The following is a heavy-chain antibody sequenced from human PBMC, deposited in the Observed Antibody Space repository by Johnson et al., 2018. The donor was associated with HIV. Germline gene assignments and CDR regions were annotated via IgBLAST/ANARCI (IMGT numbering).Heavy chain of an antibody. D-gene: IGHD6-6*01. V-gene: IGHV3-11*01. Sequence: QVQLVESGGGLVKPGGSLRLSCAASGFTFSDYYMSWIRQAPGKGLEWLSYISSSASSVYYADSVKGRFTISRDNAENSMYLQMNSLRAEDTALYYCARYGSSSVGGHDAFDIWGQGTMVTVSS. CDR1: GFTFSDYY. CDR2: ISSSASSV. CDR3: ARYGSSSVGGHDAFDI. J-gene: IGHJ3*02.